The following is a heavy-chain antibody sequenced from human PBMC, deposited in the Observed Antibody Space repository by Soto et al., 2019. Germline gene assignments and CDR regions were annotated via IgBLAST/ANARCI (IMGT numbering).Heavy chain of an antibody. CDR2: IYPGDSDT. Sequence: PGESLKISCKGSGFSFTTYWIGWVRQMPGKGLEWMGIIYPGDSDTRYSSSFQGQVTISADKSISTAYLQWSSLKASDTAMYYCAARMRHDGYNTRVGAFDIWGQGTMVTVSS. CDR1: GFSFTTYW. J-gene: IGHJ3*02. V-gene: IGHV5-51*01. CDR3: AARMRHDGYNTRVGAFDI. D-gene: IGHD5-12*01.